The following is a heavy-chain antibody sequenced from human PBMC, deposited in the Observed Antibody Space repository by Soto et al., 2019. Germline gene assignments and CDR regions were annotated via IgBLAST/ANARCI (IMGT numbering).Heavy chain of an antibody. CDR2: IYSGGST. V-gene: IGHV3-66*01. CDR1: GFTVSSHY. J-gene: IGHJ4*02. CDR3: ARAGRIAAAGTGVDY. Sequence: EVQLVESGGGLVQPGGSLRLSCAASGFTVSSHYMSWVRQAPGKGLEWVSVIYSGGSTYYADSVRCRFNISRDNSKNTLYLQMNSLRAEDTAVYYCARAGRIAAAGTGVDYWGQGTLVTVSS. D-gene: IGHD6-13*01.